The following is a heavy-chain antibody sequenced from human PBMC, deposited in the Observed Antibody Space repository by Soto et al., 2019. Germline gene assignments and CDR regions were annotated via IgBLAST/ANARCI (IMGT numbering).Heavy chain of an antibody. CDR3: TRDASRDSSARGWFDP. V-gene: IGHV3-21*01. CDR1: GFTFRSFT. D-gene: IGHD6-13*01. CDR2: ISSNSAYI. Sequence: GGSLRLSCAASGFTFRSFTMNWVRQAPGKGLEWVSTISSNSAYIYYTDALRGRFTISRDNAKNSLHLQMNSLRAEDTAVYYCTRDASRDSSARGWFDPWGPGTLVTGS. J-gene: IGHJ5*02.